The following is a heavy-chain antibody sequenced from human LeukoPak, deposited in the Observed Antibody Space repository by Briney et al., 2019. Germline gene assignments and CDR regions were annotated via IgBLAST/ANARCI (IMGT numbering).Heavy chain of an antibody. CDR3: ARHQGRYCSSTSCYAFDI. J-gene: IGHJ3*02. V-gene: IGHV4-59*08. CDR1: GGSISSYY. Sequence: KPSETLSLTCTVSGGSISSYYWSWIRQPPGKGLEWIGYIYYSGSTNYNPSLKSRVTISVDTSKNQFSLKLSSVTAADTAVYYCARHQGRYCSSTSCYAFDIWGRGTMVTVSS. D-gene: IGHD2-2*01. CDR2: IYYSGST.